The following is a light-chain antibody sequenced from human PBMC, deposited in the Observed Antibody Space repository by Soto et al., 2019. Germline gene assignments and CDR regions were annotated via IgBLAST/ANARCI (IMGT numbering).Light chain of an antibody. CDR3: QQYGVSPRT. J-gene: IGKJ1*01. Sequence: EIILTQSPDTLSLSPGERATLSCRASQTVSSNYLAWCQQRPGQAPRLLIYGASSRATGIPDRFSGSGSGTDFSLTISRLEPEDFAVYYCQQYGVSPRTFGQGTKVDIK. CDR2: GAS. V-gene: IGKV3-20*01. CDR1: QTVSSNY.